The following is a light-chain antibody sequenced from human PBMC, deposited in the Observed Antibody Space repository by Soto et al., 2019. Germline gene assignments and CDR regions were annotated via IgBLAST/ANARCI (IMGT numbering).Light chain of an antibody. CDR2: AVS. J-gene: IGLJ1*01. V-gene: IGLV2-14*03. Sequence: QSALTQPASVSGSPGQSITISCTGTSSDVGGYNYVSWYQQHPGKVPKLIIYAVSNRPSGVSDRFSGSKSGNTASLTISGLQAEDEALYYCCSYTNVYSYVFGGGTKLTVL. CDR1: SSDVGGYNY. CDR3: CSYTNVYSYV.